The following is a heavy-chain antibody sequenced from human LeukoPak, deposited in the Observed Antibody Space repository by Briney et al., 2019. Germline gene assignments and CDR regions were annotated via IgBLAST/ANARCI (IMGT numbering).Heavy chain of an antibody. Sequence: GGSLRLSCAASGFIFSDYYMSRIRQAPAKGLEWVSYISSGGSTIYYADSVKGRFTISRDNAKNSLYLQMNSLRAEDTAVYYCARDIYYYDSSGYYFPGGSDYWGQGTLVTVSS. D-gene: IGHD3-22*01. CDR2: ISSGGSTI. J-gene: IGHJ4*02. V-gene: IGHV3-11*04. CDR1: GFIFSDYY. CDR3: ARDIYYYDSSGYYFPGGSDY.